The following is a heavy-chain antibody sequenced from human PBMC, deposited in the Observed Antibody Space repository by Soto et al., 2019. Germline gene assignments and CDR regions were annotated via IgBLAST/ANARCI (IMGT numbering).Heavy chain of an antibody. CDR3: ARDPNIAAAGPYFDY. D-gene: IGHD6-13*01. CDR1: GFTFSSYS. J-gene: IGHJ4*02. Sequence: PGGSLRLSCAASGFTFSSYSMNWVRQATGKGLEWVSYISSSSSTIYYADSVKGRFTISRDNAKNSLYLQMNSLRAEDTAVYYCARDPNIAAAGPYFDYWGQGTLVTVSS. V-gene: IGHV3-48*01. CDR2: ISSSSSTI.